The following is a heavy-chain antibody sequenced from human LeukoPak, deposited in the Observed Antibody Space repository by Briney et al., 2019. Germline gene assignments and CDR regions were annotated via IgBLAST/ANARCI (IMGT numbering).Heavy chain of an antibody. CDR3: ARDHAYTANWELDS. CDR2: ISPKSGET. CDR1: GYTFNDYF. D-gene: IGHD7-27*01. V-gene: IGHV1-2*06. Sequence: ASVKVSCEASGYTFNDYFIHWVRQAPGQGLEWMGRISPKSGETIYAWSFQDRVTMTRDTSHSTAYMELSGLTSDDTAVYYCARDHAYTANWELDSWGRGILVTVSS. J-gene: IGHJ4*02.